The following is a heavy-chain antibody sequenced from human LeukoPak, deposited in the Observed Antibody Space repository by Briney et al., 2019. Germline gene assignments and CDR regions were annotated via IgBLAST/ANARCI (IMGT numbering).Heavy chain of an antibody. CDR1: GFTFTSPA. D-gene: IGHD5-12*01. J-gene: IGHJ4*02. V-gene: IGHV1-58*01. Sequence: GASVKVSCKASGFTFTSPAVQWVRQARGQRLEWIGWIVVGSGNTNYAQKFQERVTITRDMSTSTAYMELSSLRSEDTAVYYCAASNRAYDPPGGYWGQGTLVTVSP. CDR2: IVVGSGNT. CDR3: AASNRAYDPPGGY.